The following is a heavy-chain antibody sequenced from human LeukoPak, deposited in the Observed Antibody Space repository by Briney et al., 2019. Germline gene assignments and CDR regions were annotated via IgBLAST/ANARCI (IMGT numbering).Heavy chain of an antibody. J-gene: IGHJ4*02. D-gene: IGHD2-2*01. CDR2: IRYDGSNK. CDR3: ARDGRGLGVWSTSCFDY. V-gene: IGHV3-30*02. Sequence: GGSLRLSCAASGFTFSSYGMHWVRQAPGKGLEWVAFIRYDGSNKYYADSVKGRFTISRDNSKNTLYLQMNSLRAEDMAVYYCARDGRGLGVWSTSCFDYWGQGTLVTVSS. CDR1: GFTFSSYG.